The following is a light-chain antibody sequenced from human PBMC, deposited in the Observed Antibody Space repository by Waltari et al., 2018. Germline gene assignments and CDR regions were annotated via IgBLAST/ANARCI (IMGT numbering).Light chain of an antibody. Sequence: QSALTQPRSVSGSPGQSVTISCTGTSSDVGSYNYVSWYQQHPGKAPKLMIYDVSERPSGVPDRFSGSKSGNTASLTISGLQAEDEADYYCCSYAGSYTHYVFGTGTKVTVL. V-gene: IGLV2-11*01. CDR1: SSDVGSYNY. J-gene: IGLJ1*01. CDR2: DVS. CDR3: CSYAGSYTHYV.